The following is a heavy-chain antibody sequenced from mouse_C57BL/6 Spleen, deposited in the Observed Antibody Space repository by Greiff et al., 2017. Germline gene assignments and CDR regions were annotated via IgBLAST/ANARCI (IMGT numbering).Heavy chain of an antibody. CDR2: INPTYGTT. CDR3: ARVYDYGGYYFDY. Sequence: EVQLQQSGPELVMPGASVKISCKASGYSFTDYNMHWVKQSPGQSLEWIGVINPTYGTTSYNQTFKGKATLTVDQSSSTAYMQLNRLTSADSAVYYGARVYDYGGYYFDYWGQGTTLTVSS. CDR1: GYSFTDYN. V-gene: IGHV1-39*01. D-gene: IGHD2-4*01. J-gene: IGHJ2*01.